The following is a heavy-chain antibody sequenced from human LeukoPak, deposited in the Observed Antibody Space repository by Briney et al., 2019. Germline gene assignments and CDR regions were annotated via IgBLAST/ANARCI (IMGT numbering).Heavy chain of an antibody. CDR1: GFTFSSYA. D-gene: IGHD3-10*01. Sequence: GGSLRLSCAASGFTFSSYAMSWVRQAPGKGLEWVAVISYDGSNKYYADSVKGRFTISRDNSKNTLYLQMNSLRAEDTAVYYCARDRLWFGESSWAFDIWGQGTMVTVSS. J-gene: IGHJ3*02. CDR2: ISYDGSNK. CDR3: ARDRLWFGESSWAFDI. V-gene: IGHV3-30-3*01.